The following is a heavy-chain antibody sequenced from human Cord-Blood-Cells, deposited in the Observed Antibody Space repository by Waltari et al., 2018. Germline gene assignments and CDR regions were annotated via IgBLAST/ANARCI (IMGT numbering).Heavy chain of an antibody. Sequence: QVHLQQWGAGLLQPSETLSLTCAVYGGSFSGYYWSWIRQPPGKGLEWIGEINNSGSTNYNPSLKSRVTISVDTSKNQFSLKLSSVTAADTAVYYCARARPRLTDYWGQGTLVTVSS. D-gene: IGHD7-27*01. CDR1: GGSFSGYY. CDR3: ARARPRLTDY. V-gene: IGHV4-34*01. J-gene: IGHJ4*02. CDR2: INNSGST.